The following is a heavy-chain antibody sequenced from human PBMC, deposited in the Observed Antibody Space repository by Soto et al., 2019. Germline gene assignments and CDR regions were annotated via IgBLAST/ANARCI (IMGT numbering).Heavy chain of an antibody. V-gene: IGHV4-59*04. CDR3: AKDPSPQPIPAVTPGWFDP. CDR1: GGSISNYY. CDR2: IYHIGTT. D-gene: IGHD4-4*01. J-gene: IGHJ5*02. Sequence: SETLSLTCTVSGGSISNYYWSWIRQPPGKDMEWIGYIYHIGTTYYTPSLQSRLTISVDRSKSQFSLKLTSVTAADTAVYYCAKDPSPQPIPAVTPGWFDPWGQGISVTVSS.